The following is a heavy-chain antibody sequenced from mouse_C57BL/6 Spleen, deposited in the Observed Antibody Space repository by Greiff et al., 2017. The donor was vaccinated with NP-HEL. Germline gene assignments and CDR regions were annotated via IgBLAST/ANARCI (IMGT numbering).Heavy chain of an antibody. V-gene: IGHV1-82*01. CDR1: GYAFSSSW. CDR2: IYPGDGDT. D-gene: IGHD1-1*01. Sequence: VQLQQSGPELVKPGASVKISCKASGYAFSSSWMNWVKQRPGKGLEWIGRIYPGDGDTNYNGKFKGKATLTADKSSSTAYMQLSSLTSEDCAVYFCACYYGSSPLAYWGQGTLVTVSA. CDR3: ACYYGSSPLAY. J-gene: IGHJ3*01.